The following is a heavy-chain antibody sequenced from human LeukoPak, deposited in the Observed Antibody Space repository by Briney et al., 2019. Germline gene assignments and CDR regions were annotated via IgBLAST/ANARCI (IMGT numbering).Heavy chain of an antibody. Sequence: GASVKVSCKASGYTFTDYYIHWVRQAPGQRLEWMGWINSNSGDTNYAQKFQGRVTMTRDTSISTVHIELSRLTSDDTAVYYCMRQISSYWGQGTLVTVSS. V-gene: IGHV1-2*02. CDR2: INSNSGDT. J-gene: IGHJ1*01. D-gene: IGHD2/OR15-2a*01. CDR1: GYTFTDYY. CDR3: MRQISSY.